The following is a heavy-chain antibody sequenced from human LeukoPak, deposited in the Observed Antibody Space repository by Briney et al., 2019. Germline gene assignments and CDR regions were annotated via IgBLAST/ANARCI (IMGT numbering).Heavy chain of an antibody. CDR2: ISYDGSNK. Sequence: GGSLRLSCAASGFNFRSYGIHWIRQAPGKGLEWVAVISYDGSNKYYADSVKGRFTISRDNSKNTLYLQMNSLRAEDTAVYYCAKDLTRDSGSSPWGQGTLVTVSS. CDR1: GFNFRSYG. V-gene: IGHV3-30*18. D-gene: IGHD1-26*01. CDR3: AKDLTRDSGSSP. J-gene: IGHJ5*02.